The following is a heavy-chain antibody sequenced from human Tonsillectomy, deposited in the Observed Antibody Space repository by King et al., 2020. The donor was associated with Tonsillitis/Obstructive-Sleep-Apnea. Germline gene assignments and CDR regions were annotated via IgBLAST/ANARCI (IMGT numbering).Heavy chain of an antibody. CDR2: IYYSGST. CDR1: GGSIRSSSNY. D-gene: IGHD2-21*01. V-gene: IGHV4-39*01. Sequence: QLQESGPGLVKPSETLSLTCIVSGGSIRSSSNYWGWIRQPPGQGLEWIGSIYYSGSTYYKPSLKSRVTISVDTSKNQFSLKLSSVTAADTAMYYCARHDGPYCGGDCYFGTHYWGQGTLVTVSS. CDR3: ARHDGPYCGGDCYFGTHY. J-gene: IGHJ4*02.